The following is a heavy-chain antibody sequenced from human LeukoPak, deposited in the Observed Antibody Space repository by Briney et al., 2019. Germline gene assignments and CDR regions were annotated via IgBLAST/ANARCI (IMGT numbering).Heavy chain of an antibody. CDR1: GFTFSSYG. CDR3: AKDRVEYDFWSGSLAQTSPGFDS. Sequence: ARSLRLSCAASGFTFSSYGMHWIRQAPGKGLEWVGVIWYDGSNKYYADSVKGRFTISRHNSKNTLYLQMNSLRAEDTAVYYGAKDRVEYDFWSGSLAQTSPGFDSWGQGTLVSVSS. D-gene: IGHD3-3*01. CDR2: IWYDGSNK. V-gene: IGHV3-33*06. J-gene: IGHJ5*01.